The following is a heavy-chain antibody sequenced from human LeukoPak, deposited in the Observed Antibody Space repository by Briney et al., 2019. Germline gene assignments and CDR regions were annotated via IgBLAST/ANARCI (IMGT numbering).Heavy chain of an antibody. D-gene: IGHD5-12*01. V-gene: IGHV4-39*01. J-gene: IGHJ5*02. Sequence: SETLSLTCTVSGGSISSSSYYWGWIRQPPGKGLEWFGSIYYSGSTYYNPSLKRRVTIAVDTSKNQFSLKLSSGTAADTAVYYCARGGESGYDTWGQGSRVTVSS. CDR1: GGSISSSSYY. CDR3: ARGGESGYDT. CDR2: IYYSGST.